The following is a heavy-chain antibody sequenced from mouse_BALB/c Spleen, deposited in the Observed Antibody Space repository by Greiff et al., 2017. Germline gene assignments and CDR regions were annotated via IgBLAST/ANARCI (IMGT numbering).Heavy chain of an antibody. Sequence: EVKLLESGGGLVQPGGSLRLSCATSGFTFTDYYMSWVRQPPGKALEWLGFIRNKANGYTTEYSASVKGRFTISRDNSQSILYLQMNTLRAEDSATYYCARDCYWYFDVWGAGTTVTVSS. V-gene: IGHV7-3*02. J-gene: IGHJ1*01. CDR2: IRNKANGYTT. CDR3: ARDCYWYFDV. CDR1: GFTFTDYY.